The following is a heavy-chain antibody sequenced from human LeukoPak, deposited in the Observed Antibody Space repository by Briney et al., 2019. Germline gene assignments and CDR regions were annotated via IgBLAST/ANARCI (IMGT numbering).Heavy chain of an antibody. V-gene: IGHV3-30*18. D-gene: IGHD5-24*01. CDR1: GFTFSSYG. J-gene: IGHJ4*02. CDR2: ISYDGSNK. CDR3: ANLFSDGYNTPLDY. Sequence: GRSLRLSCAASGFTFSSYGMHWVRQAPGKGLEWVAVISYDGSNKYYADSVKGRFTISRDNPKNTLYLQMNSLRAEDTAVYYCANLFSDGYNTPLDYWGQGTLVTVSS.